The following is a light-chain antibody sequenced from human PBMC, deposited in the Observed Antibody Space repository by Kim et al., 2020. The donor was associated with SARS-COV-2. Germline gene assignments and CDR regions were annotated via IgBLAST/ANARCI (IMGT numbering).Light chain of an antibody. CDR3: NSRDSSGNHLV. V-gene: IGLV3-19*01. CDR1: SLRNYY. J-gene: IGLJ3*02. CDR2: GRN. Sequence: ALETTDGSTCQGDSLRNYYASWYQQKPRQAPVVVIYGRNDRPSGIPDRFSGSNSGNTASLTITGAQAEDEADYYCNSRDSSGNHLVFGGGTKLTVL.